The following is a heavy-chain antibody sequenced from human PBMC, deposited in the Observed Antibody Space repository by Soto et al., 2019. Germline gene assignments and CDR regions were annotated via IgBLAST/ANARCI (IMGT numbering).Heavy chain of an antibody. CDR3: ARARMPHYFDY. D-gene: IGHD2-15*01. J-gene: IGHJ4*02. CDR2: IYHSGST. V-gene: IGHV4-30-4*01. CDR1: GGSITSVDSY. Sequence: QVQLQESGPGQVKTSQTLSLTCTVSGGSITSVDSYWSWIRQSPGKGLEWIGFIYHSGSTYYNPSLKIRLTISIDTSKNQCSLHLSSVTAADTAVYYCARARMPHYFDYWGQGTLVAVSS.